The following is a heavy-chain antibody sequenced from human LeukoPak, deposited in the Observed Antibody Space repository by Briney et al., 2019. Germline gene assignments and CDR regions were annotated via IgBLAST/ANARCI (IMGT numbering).Heavy chain of an antibody. CDR2: IYHSGST. V-gene: IGHV4-38-2*02. J-gene: IGHJ4*02. CDR3: ARGMDGSSWYEADYFDY. Sequence: PSETLSLTCTVSGYSISSGYYWGWIRQPPGKGLEWIGSIYHSGSTYYSPSLKSRVTISVDTSKNQFSLKLSSVTAADTAVYYCARGMDGSSWYEADYFDYWGQGTLVTVSS. CDR1: GYSISSGYY. D-gene: IGHD6-13*01.